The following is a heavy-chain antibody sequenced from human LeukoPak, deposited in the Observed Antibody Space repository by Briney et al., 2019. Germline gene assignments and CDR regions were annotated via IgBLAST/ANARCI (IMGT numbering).Heavy chain of an antibody. CDR1: GYALSSGYY. CDR2: IYHSGST. CDR3: ARVQRGYSGRTTPQNNWFDP. V-gene: IGHV4-38-2*02. J-gene: IGHJ5*02. D-gene: IGHD5-12*01. Sequence: PSETLSLTCTVSGYALSSGYYWGWIRQPPGKGLEWIGSIYHSGSTYYNPSLKSRVTISVDTSKNQFSLTLSSVTAADTAVYYCARVQRGYSGRTTPQNNWFDPWGQGTLVTVSS.